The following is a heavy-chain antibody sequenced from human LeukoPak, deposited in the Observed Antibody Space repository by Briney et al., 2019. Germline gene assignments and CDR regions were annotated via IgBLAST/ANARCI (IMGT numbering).Heavy chain of an antibody. J-gene: IGHJ3*02. CDR3: TKSDGYGLIRI. V-gene: IGHV4-39*07. CDR1: GDSITGYY. CDR2: IYYTGNT. D-gene: IGHD3-10*01. Sequence: PSETLSLTCSVSGDSITGYYWGWIRQPPGKGLEWIGNIYYTGNTYYNSSLKNRVTISLDTSKNQFSLKVISMTAADTAAHYCTKSDGYGLIRICGRGTMVTVSS.